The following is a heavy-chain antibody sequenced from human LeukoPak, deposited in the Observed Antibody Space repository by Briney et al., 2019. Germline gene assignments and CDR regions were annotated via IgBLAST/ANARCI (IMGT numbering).Heavy chain of an antibody. J-gene: IGHJ4*02. V-gene: IGHV3-66*03. CDR1: GFTVSSNY. Sequence: GGSLRLSCAASGFTVSSNYMSWVRQAPGKGLEWVSGISWNSGSIGYADSVKGRFTISRDNSKNTLYLQMNSLRAEDTAVYYCTRDRWVDFWGQGTLVTVSS. D-gene: IGHD1-26*01. CDR2: ISWNSGSI. CDR3: TRDRWVDF.